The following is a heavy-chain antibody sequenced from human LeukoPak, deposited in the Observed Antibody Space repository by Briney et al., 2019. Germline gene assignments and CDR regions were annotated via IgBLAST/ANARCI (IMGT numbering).Heavy chain of an antibody. CDR1: GGSISSSSYY. Sequence: PSETLSLTCTVSGGSISSSSYYWGWIRQPPGKGLGWIGSIYYSGSTYYNPSLKSRVTISVDTSKNQLSLKLSSVTAADTAVYYCARGRVTTLIRYYYGMDVWGQGTTVTVSS. D-gene: IGHD4-11*01. CDR2: IYYSGST. CDR3: ARGRVTTLIRYYYGMDV. J-gene: IGHJ6*02. V-gene: IGHV4-39*07.